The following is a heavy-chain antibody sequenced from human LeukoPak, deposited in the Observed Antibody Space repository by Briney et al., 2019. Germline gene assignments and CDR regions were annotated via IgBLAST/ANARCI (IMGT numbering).Heavy chain of an antibody. J-gene: IGHJ4*02. V-gene: IGHV3-23*01. CDR2: ISGSGGST. CDR1: GFTFSSYA. D-gene: IGHD1-26*01. CDR3: ANLCGSSYYFDY. Sequence: PGGSLRLSCAASGFTFSSYAMSWVRQAPGKGLEWVSAISGSGGSTYYADSVKGRFTISRDNSKNTLYLQMNSLRAEDTAVYYCANLCGSSYYFDYWGQGTLVTVSS.